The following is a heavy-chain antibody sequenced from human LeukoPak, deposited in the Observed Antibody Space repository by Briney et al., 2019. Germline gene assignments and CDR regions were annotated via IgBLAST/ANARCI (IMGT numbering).Heavy chain of an antibody. CDR1: GFTFSSYG. Sequence: GGRVRLSFGASGFTFSSYGMHGVGQSPGKGLEWVAVIRYDGSNKYYAHSVKGLFTIFRDNSKNTLYLQMNSLRADDTAVYYCARDGGHYYGSGSYYPNLYYYYYYMDVWGKGTTVTVSS. J-gene: IGHJ6*03. V-gene: IGHV3-33*01. CDR2: IRYDGSNK. D-gene: IGHD3-10*01. CDR3: ARDGGHYYGSGSYYPNLYYYYYYMDV.